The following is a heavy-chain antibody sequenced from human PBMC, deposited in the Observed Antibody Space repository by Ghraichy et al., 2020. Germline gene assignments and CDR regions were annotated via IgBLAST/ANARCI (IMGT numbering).Heavy chain of an antibody. Sequence: GGSLRLSCAASGFIFSSYAMHWVRQAPGKGLVWVASISFDGSNKYYGDSVKGRFTISIDNSKNTVYLQMNSLTAEDTAVYYCNVEAVDSEDYYYGMDVWGQGTTVTVSS. CDR1: GFIFSSYA. CDR2: ISFDGSNK. J-gene: IGHJ6*02. CDR3: NVEAVDSEDYYYGMDV. D-gene: IGHD3-9*01. V-gene: IGHV3-30*03.